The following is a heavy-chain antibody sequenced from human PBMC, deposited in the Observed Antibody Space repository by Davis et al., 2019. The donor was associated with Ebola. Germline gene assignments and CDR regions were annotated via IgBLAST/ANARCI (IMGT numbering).Heavy chain of an antibody. CDR2: INPSGGST. CDR1: GYTFTSYY. V-gene: IGHV1-46*01. Sequence: ASVKVSCKASGYTFTSYYMHWVRQAPGQGLEWMGIINPSGGSTSYAQKFQGRVTMTRDTSTSTVYMELSSLRSEDTAVYYCAKDRSLGWYFDLWGRGTLVTVSS. J-gene: IGHJ2*01. CDR3: AKDRSLGWYFDL.